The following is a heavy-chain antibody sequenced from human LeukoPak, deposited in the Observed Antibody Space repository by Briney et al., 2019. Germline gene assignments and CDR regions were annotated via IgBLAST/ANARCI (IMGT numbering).Heavy chain of an antibody. CDR3: AKPPTGAADIRDY. V-gene: IGHV3-23*01. J-gene: IGHJ4*02. CDR2: ISGCGDTT. CDR1: GFTFSTYA. Sequence: GGSLRLSCAASGFTFSTYAMSWVRQAPGKGLEWVSAISGCGDTTYYADSVKGRFTISRDNSKNMLYLQLNSLRAEDTAVYFCAKPPTGAADIRDYWGQGTLVIVSS. D-gene: IGHD7-27*01.